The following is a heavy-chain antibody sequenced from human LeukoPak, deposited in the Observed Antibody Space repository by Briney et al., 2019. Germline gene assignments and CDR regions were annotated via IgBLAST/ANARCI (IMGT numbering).Heavy chain of an antibody. J-gene: IGHJ2*01. CDR1: GYTFTGYY. CDR3: ARDLGTGITMVRGVIIPTVDWYFDL. CDR2: INPNSGGT. D-gene: IGHD3-10*01. Sequence: GASVKVSCKASGYTFTGYYMHWVRQAPGQGLEWMGWINPNSGGTNYAQKFQGRVTMTGDTSISTAYMELSRLRSDDTAVYYCARDLGTGITMVRGVIIPTVDWYFDLWGRGTLVTVSS. V-gene: IGHV1-2*02.